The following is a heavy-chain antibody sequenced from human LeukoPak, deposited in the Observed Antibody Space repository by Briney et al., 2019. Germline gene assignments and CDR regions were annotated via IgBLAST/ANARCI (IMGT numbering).Heavy chain of an antibody. Sequence: PSETLSLTCAVYGGSFSGYYWSWIRQPPGKGLEWIGEINHSGSTNYNPSLKSRVTISVDTSKNQFSLKLSSVTAADTAVYYCARAIPAAMRFRYYYYYMDVWGKGTTVTVSS. CDR1: GGSFSGYY. D-gene: IGHD2-2*01. J-gene: IGHJ6*03. CDR2: INHSGST. CDR3: ARAIPAAMRFRYYYYYMDV. V-gene: IGHV4-34*01.